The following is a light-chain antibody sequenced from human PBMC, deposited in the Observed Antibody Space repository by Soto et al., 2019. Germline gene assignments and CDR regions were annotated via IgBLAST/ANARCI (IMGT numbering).Light chain of an antibody. J-gene: IGKJ4*01. CDR3: QTYNRAPQVT. Sequence: DIQMTQSPSSLSASVGDRVTITCRASQGISNYLAWYQQKPGKVPKLLIYAASTLQSGVPSRFSGSGSGTDITRTISSLQPEDVATYYCQTYNRAPQVTFGGGTKVEIK. V-gene: IGKV1-27*01. CDR2: AAS. CDR1: QGISNY.